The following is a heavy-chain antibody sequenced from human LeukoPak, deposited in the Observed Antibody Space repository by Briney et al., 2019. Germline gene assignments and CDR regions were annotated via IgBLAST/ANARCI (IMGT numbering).Heavy chain of an antibody. Sequence: GGSLCLSCAASGFTFSSYSMNWVRQAPGKGLEWVSSISSSSSYIYYADSVTGRFPISRDNSKNSLYLQMNSLRAEGTAVYYCARVWEYCSGGSCYENYYGMDVWGKGTPVTVSS. V-gene: IGHV3-21*01. CDR1: GFTFSSYS. CDR3: ARVWEYCSGGSCYENYYGMDV. CDR2: ISSSSSYI. D-gene: IGHD2-15*01. J-gene: IGHJ6*04.